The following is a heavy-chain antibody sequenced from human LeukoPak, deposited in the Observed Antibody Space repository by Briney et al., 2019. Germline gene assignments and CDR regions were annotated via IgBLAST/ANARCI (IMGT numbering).Heavy chain of an antibody. CDR1: GFTFSSYR. CDR2: ISSSSSTI. J-gene: IGHJ3*02. CDR3: ARDMKEDYAFEI. V-gene: IGHV3-48*04. Sequence: GSLRLSCAASGFTFSSYRMSWVRQAPGKGLEWISHISSSSSTIFYADSVRGRFTISRDNAKNSLYLQMNSLRAEDTAVYYCARDMKEDYAFEIWGQGTMVTVSS. D-gene: IGHD4-11*01.